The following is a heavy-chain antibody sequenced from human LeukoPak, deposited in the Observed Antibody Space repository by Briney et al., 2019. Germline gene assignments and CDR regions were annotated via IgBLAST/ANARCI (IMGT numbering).Heavy chain of an antibody. J-gene: IGHJ3*02. Sequence: SSVKVSCKASGYTFTSYYMHWVRQAPGQGLEWMGIINPSGGSTSYAQKFQGRVTMARATSTSTVYMELSSRRAEDTAVYYCASGNWNDEEIDIWGQGTMVTVSS. CDR2: INPSGGST. CDR3: ASGNWNDEEIDI. V-gene: IGHV1-46*01. CDR1: GYTFTSYY. D-gene: IGHD1-1*01.